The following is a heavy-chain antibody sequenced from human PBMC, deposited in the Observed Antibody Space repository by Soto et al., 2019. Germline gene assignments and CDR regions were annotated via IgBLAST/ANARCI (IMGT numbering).Heavy chain of an antibody. V-gene: IGHV1-69*12. CDR3: ARHKDRLQLGGNYYYILDV. CDR1: GGTFSTSA. Sequence: VQLEQSGPEVKKPGCSMNVSSKASGGTFSTSALSWVRQAPGQGLEWMGGIMPVFPTPDYAQKFQGRVTITADESTSTAYMELGGLTSDDTAVYYCARHKDRLQLGGNYYYILDVWGQGTAVTVSS. J-gene: IGHJ6*02. D-gene: IGHD5-12*01. CDR2: IMPVFPTP.